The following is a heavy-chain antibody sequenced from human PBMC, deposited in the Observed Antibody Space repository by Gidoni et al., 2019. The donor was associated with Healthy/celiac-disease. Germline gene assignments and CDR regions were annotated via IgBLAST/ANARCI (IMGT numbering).Heavy chain of an antibody. CDR2: ISGSGGST. J-gene: IGHJ6*02. V-gene: IGHV3-23*01. CDR3: AKDIEPYYYYGMDV. D-gene: IGHD3-16*02. Sequence: EVQLFESGGGLVQPGGSLRLSCAASGFTFSSYAMSWVRQAPGKGREWVSAISGSGGSTYYADSVKGRFTISRDNSKNTLYLQMNSLRAEDTAVYYCAKDIEPYYYYGMDVWGQGTTVTVSS. CDR1: GFTFSSYA.